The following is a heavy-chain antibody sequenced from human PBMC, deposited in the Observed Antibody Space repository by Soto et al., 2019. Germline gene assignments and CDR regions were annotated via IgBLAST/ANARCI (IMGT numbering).Heavy chain of an antibody. CDR1: GGTFGSYA. Sequence: SVKVSCKASGGTFGSYAISWVRQAPGQGLEWMGGIIPIFGTANYAQKFQGRVTITADESTSTAYMELSSLRSEDTAVYYCARGRRDGYNSGFDYCGHRTLVTVCS. D-gene: IGHD5-12*01. CDR3: ARGRRDGYNSGFDY. V-gene: IGHV1-69*13. J-gene: IGHJ4*01. CDR2: IIPIFGTA.